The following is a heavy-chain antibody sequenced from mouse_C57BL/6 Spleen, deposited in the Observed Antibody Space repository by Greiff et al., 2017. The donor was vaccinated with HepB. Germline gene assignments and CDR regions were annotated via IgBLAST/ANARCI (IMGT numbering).Heavy chain of an antibody. Sequence: VQLKESGGGLVKPGGSLKLSCAASGFTFSDYGMHWVRQAPEKGLEWVAYISSGSSTIYYADTVKGRFTISRDNAKNTLFLQMTSLRSEDTAMYYWARSYDYDDGWYFDVWGTGTTVTVSS. CDR3: ARSYDYDDGWYFDV. CDR1: GFTFSDYG. V-gene: IGHV5-17*01. D-gene: IGHD2-4*01. CDR2: ISSGSSTI. J-gene: IGHJ1*03.